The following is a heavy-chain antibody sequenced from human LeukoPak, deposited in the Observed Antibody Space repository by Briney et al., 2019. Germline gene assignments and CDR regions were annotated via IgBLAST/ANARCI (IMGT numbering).Heavy chain of an antibody. J-gene: IGHJ4*02. CDR2: INHSGST. V-gene: IGHV4-34*01. CDR3: ARGVAAAGYYFDY. CDR1: GGSFSGYY. D-gene: IGHD6-13*01. Sequence: SETLSLTCAVYGGSFSGYYWSWIRQPPGKGLEWIGEINHSGSTNYNPSLKSRVTISVDTSKNQFSLKLSSVTAADTAVYCCARGVAAAGYYFDYWGQGTLVTVSS.